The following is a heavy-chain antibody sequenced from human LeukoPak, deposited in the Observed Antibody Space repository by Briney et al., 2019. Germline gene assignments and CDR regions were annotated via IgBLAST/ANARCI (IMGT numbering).Heavy chain of an antibody. J-gene: IGHJ4*02. D-gene: IGHD5-18*01. V-gene: IGHV4-59*11. CDR2: IYNSWNT. CDR1: SGSINNHY. Sequence: PSETLSLTCIVSSGSINNHYWSWIRQPPGKGLEWIGYIYNSWNTNYNPSLQSRVTISMDASRKQFSLNLTSVTAADTAVYYCARDLIGYGLDYWGQGTLVTVSS. CDR3: ARDLIGYGLDY.